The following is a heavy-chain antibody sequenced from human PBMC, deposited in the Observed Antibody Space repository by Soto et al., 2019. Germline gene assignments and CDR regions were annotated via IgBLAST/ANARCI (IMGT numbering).Heavy chain of an antibody. D-gene: IGHD6-13*01. CDR3: ARDKGYAAAADS. CDR1: GFTFSDHY. J-gene: IGHJ4*02. V-gene: IGHV3-11*05. Sequence: QVHLLESGGGLVKPGGSLRLSCAASGFTFSDHYMSWIRQAPGKGLEWIAYISASGSYTNYADFLKGRFSISRDNANNSLYLQMNSLRDEDTAVYFCARDKGYAAAADSWGQGTLVTVSS. CDR2: ISASGSYT.